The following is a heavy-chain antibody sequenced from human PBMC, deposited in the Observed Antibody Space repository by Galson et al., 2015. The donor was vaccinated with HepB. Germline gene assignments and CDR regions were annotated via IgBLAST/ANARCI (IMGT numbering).Heavy chain of an antibody. CDR2: TYYSGST. V-gene: IGHV4-30-4*01. CDR1: GGSISSGDYY. D-gene: IGHD2-2*01. Sequence: TLSLTCTVSGGSISSGDYYWSWIRQPPGKGLEWIGYTYYSGSTYYNPSLKSRVTISVDTSKNQFSLKLSSVTAADTAVYYCARVREYCSSTSCYAAGDFDYWGQGTLVTVSS. CDR3: ARVREYCSSTSCYAAGDFDY. J-gene: IGHJ4*02.